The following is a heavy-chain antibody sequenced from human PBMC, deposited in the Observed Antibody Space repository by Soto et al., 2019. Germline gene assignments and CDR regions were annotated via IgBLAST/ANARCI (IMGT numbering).Heavy chain of an antibody. D-gene: IGHD3-10*01. Sequence: SVKVSCKASGGTFSSYAISWVRQAPGQGLEWMGGIIPIFGTANYAQKFQGRVTITADESTSTAYMELSSLRSEDTAVYYCARVPYPILGSYGTDVRGQGTTVTVSS. J-gene: IGHJ6*02. CDR1: GGTFSSYA. CDR3: ARVPYPILGSYGTDV. CDR2: IIPIFGTA. V-gene: IGHV1-69*13.